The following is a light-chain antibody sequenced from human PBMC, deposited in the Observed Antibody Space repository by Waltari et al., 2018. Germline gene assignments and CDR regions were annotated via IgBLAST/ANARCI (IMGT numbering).Light chain of an antibody. CDR3: QQYNKWPPGT. Sequence: DIQMTQSPSTLSASVGDRVTITCRASQSIGSLLAWYQQKPGKAPKLLIYDASSLESGVPSRFSGSGSGTEFTLTINSLQSEDSAVYYCQQYNKWPPGTFGQGTKVESK. J-gene: IGKJ1*01. V-gene: IGKV1-5*01. CDR1: QSIGSL. CDR2: DAS.